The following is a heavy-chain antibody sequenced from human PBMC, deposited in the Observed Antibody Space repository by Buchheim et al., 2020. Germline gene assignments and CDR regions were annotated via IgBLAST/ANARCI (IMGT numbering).Heavy chain of an antibody. CDR2: ISSSSTI. CDR3: ASLLTTVTTVGYFQH. V-gene: IGHV3-48*01. D-gene: IGHD4-17*01. CDR1: GFTFSSYS. Sequence: EVQLVESGGGLVQPGGSLRLSCAASGFTFSSYSMNWVRQAPGKGLEWVSYISSSSTIYYADSVKGRLTISRDNAKNSLYLQMNSLRAEDTAVYYCASLLTTVTTVGYFQHWGQGTL. J-gene: IGHJ1*01.